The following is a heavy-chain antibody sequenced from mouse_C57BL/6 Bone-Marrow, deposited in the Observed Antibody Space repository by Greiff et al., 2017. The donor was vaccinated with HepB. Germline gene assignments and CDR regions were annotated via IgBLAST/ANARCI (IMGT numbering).Heavy chain of an antibody. CDR1: GYSFTDYN. CDR2: INPNYGTT. D-gene: IGHD2-4*01. CDR3: ARQGIYYDYDGTDYFDY. J-gene: IGHJ2*01. V-gene: IGHV1-39*01. Sequence: EVQLQQSGPELVKPGASVKISCKASGYSFTDYNMNWVKQSNGKSLEWIRVINPNYGTTSYNQKFKGKATLTVDQSSSTAYMQLNRLTSEDSAVYYCARQGIYYDYDGTDYFDYWGQGTTLTVSS.